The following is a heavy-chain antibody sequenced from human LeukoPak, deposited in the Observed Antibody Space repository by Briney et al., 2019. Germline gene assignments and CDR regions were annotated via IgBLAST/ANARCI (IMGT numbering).Heavy chain of an antibody. Sequence: SGGSLRLSCAASGFTFSSYAMSWVRQAPGKGLEWVSAISGSGGSTYYADSVKGRFTISRDNSKNSLYLQMNSLRAEDTALYYCAKEDSSGSSAFDIWGQGTMVTVSS. D-gene: IGHD6-19*01. CDR3: AKEDSSGSSAFDI. J-gene: IGHJ3*02. V-gene: IGHV3-23*01. CDR1: GFTFSSYA. CDR2: ISGSGGST.